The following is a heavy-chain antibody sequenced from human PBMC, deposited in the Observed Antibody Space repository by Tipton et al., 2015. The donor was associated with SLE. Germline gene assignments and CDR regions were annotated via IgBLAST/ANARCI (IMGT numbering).Heavy chain of an antibody. J-gene: IGHJ6*02. CDR2: ISYDGSNK. CDR3: ARWLAPPYGMDV. V-gene: IGHV3-30*04. Sequence: RSLRLSCAASGFTFSSYAMHWVRQAPGKGLEWVAVISYDGSNKYYADSVKGRFTISRDNSKNTLYLQMNSLRAEDTAVYYCARWLAPPYGMDVWGQGTTVTVSS. CDR1: GFTFSSYA. D-gene: IGHD6-19*01.